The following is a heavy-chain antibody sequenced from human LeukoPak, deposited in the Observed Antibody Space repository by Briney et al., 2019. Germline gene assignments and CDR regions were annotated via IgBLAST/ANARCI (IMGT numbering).Heavy chain of an antibody. CDR1: GYTFTGYY. Sequence: ASVKVSCKASGYTFTGYYMRWVRQAPGQGLEYMGQINPNSGGTNYAQKFQGTVTMTRDTSISTAYMELSRLRYDDTAMYYCARGTDCSGGSCLDYWGQGTQVTVSS. V-gene: IGHV1-2*06. J-gene: IGHJ4*02. CDR3: ARGTDCSGGSCLDY. D-gene: IGHD2-15*01. CDR2: INPNSGGT.